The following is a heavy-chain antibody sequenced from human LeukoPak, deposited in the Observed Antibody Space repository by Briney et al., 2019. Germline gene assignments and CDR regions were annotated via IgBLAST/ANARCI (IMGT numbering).Heavy chain of an antibody. D-gene: IGHD2-2*01. J-gene: IGHJ6*02. CDR3: AGDFWRGGYCSSTSCYGGYYGMDV. Sequence: GASVKVSCKASGYTFAVYYIHWFRQAPGQGLEWMGIINPSGGSTSYAQKFQGRVTMTRDTSTSTVYMELSSLRSEDTAVYYCAGDFWRGGYCSSTSCYGGYYGMDVWGQGTTVTVSS. CDR2: INPSGGST. V-gene: IGHV1-46*01. CDR1: GYTFAVYY.